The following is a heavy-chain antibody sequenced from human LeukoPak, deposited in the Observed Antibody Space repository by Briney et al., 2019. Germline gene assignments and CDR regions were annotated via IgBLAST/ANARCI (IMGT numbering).Heavy chain of an antibody. CDR2: ISGSGGST. J-gene: IGHJ5*02. CDR1: GFTFSSYA. Sequence: PGGSLRLSCAASGFTFSSYAMSWVRQAPGKGLEWVSAISGSGGSTYYADSVKGRFTISRDNSKNPLYLQMNSLRAEDTAVYYCAKDPSHSSGTGGWFVPWRQGTMVSVSS. CDR3: AKDPSHSSGTGGWFVP. V-gene: IGHV3-23*01. D-gene: IGHD3-22*01.